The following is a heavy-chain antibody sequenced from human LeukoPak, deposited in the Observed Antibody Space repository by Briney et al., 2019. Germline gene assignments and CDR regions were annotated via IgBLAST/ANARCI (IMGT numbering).Heavy chain of an antibody. Sequence: PGGSLKLSCAASGFTFSASAVHWVRQASGKGLEWIGRIRSKANNYATAYTDPLKGRFTVSRDDSKNTAYLQMNSLKTEDSAVYFCARDSSSEGPLDYWGQGTLVTVSS. V-gene: IGHV3-73*01. J-gene: IGHJ4*02. D-gene: IGHD6-6*01. CDR3: ARDSSSEGPLDY. CDR2: IRSKANNYAT. CDR1: GFTFSASA.